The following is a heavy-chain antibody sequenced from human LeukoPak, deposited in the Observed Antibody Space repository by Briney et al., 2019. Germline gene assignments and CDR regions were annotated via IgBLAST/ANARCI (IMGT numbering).Heavy chain of an antibody. V-gene: IGHV4-39*01. Sequence: PSETLSLTCTVSGVAITSYYWGWIRQPPGKGLERIGSFFYGGTTYYNPSLQSRVTISVDTSKNQFSLNLGSVTAADTAVYYCARFGQTGDTHTWGQGTLVTVSS. CDR2: FFYGGTT. CDR1: GVAITSYY. J-gene: IGHJ5*02. D-gene: IGHD2-21*02. CDR3: ARFGQTGDTHT.